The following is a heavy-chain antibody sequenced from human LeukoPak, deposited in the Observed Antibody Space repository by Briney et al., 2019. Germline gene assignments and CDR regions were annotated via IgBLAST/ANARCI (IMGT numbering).Heavy chain of an antibody. D-gene: IGHD5-12*01. CDR1: GYTFTSYG. J-gene: IGHJ3*02. Sequence: ASVTVSCKPSGYTFTSYGISWVRHAPGQGLEWMGWISAYNGNTNYAQKLQGRVTMTTDTSTSTAYMELRSLRSDDTAVYYCARDKTSGYDSAFDIWGQGTMVTVSS. CDR3: ARDKTSGYDSAFDI. V-gene: IGHV1-18*01. CDR2: ISAYNGNT.